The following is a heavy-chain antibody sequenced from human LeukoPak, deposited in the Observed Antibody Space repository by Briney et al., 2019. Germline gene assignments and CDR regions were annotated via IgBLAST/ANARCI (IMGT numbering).Heavy chain of an antibody. J-gene: IGHJ6*02. Sequence: PGGSLRLSCAASGFTFRSYAMLWVRQAPGKGLEWVAVISYDGSNKYYADSVKGRFTISRDNSKNTLYLQMNSLRAEDTAVYYCARGEVQYCSGGSCYSLGFCYYYYGMYVWGQGTTVTVSS. V-gene: IGHV3-30-3*01. CDR1: GFTFRSYA. D-gene: IGHD2-15*01. CDR2: ISYDGSNK. CDR3: ARGEVQYCSGGSCYSLGFCYYYYGMYV.